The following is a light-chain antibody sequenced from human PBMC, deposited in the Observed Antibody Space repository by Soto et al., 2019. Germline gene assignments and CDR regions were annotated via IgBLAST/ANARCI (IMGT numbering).Light chain of an antibody. V-gene: IGKV1-39*01. Sequence: DIQMTQSPSSLSASVGDRVTITCRASQSIGTYFNWFQQKPGKAPKLLIYAASSLQSGVPSRFSGSGSGTDFTLTISSLQPEDFVTYYCQQSYSTPLYTFGQGTKLEIK. CDR2: AAS. J-gene: IGKJ2*01. CDR3: QQSYSTPLYT. CDR1: QSIGTY.